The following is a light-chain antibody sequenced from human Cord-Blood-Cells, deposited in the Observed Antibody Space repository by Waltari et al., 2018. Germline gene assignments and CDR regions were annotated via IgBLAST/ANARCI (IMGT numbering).Light chain of an antibody. Sequence: QSVLTQPPSVSGGPGQRVTIPCTGSSSNIGAGYDVHWYQQLPGTAPKLLIYGNSNRPSVFPNRLPRPRSTPSPTLSLTAPHAGYGYVNSGNNYDNSRTESGVFGGGTKLTVL. J-gene: IGLJ3*02. CDR3: NNYDNSRTESGV. CDR2: GNS. V-gene: IGLV1-40*01. CDR1: SSNIGAGYD.